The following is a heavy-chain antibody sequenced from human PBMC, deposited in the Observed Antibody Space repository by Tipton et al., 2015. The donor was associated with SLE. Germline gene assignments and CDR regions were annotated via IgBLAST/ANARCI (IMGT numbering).Heavy chain of an antibody. V-gene: IGHV3-30-3*02. CDR1: GFTFSSYA. J-gene: IGHJ3*02. CDR2: ISYDGSNK. D-gene: IGHD6-19*01. CDR3: AKYRGSSGWSDAFDI. Sequence: SLRLSCAASGFTFSSYAMSWVRQAPGKGLEWVSLISYDGSNKYYADSVKGRFTISRDNSKNTLYLQMNSLRAEDTAVYYCAKYRGSSGWSDAFDIWGQGTMVTVSS.